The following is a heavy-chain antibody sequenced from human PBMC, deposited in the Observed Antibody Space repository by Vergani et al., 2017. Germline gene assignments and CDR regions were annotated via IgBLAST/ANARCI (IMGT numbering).Heavy chain of an antibody. CDR2: IIPMYGTT. D-gene: IGHD5-18*01. CDR3: ARASRVDTAMVDDY. J-gene: IGHJ4*02. V-gene: IGHV1-69*18. Sequence: QVQLVQSGAEVKKPGASVKVSCKASGGTFSSSGLSWVRQAPGQGLEWMGRIIPMYGTTNYAQKFQGRVTMTADESTSTAFMELRSLRSEDTAVYYCARASRVDTAMVDDYWGQGTLVTVSS. CDR1: GGTFSSSG.